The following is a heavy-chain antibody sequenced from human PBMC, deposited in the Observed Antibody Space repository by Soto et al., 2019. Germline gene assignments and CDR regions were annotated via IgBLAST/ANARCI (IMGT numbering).Heavy chain of an antibody. D-gene: IGHD5-18*01. Sequence: PGGSLRLSCAASGFTFSSYAMSWVRQAPGKGLEWVSAISGSGGSTYYADSVKGRFTISRDNSKNTLYLQMNSLRAEDTAVYYCAKDLHNPHIYSYGQIFDYWGQGTLVTVSS. V-gene: IGHV3-23*01. CDR1: GFTFSSYA. CDR2: ISGSGGST. CDR3: AKDLHNPHIYSYGQIFDY. J-gene: IGHJ4*02.